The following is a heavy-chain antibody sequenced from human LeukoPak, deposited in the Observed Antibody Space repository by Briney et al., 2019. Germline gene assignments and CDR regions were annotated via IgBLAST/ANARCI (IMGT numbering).Heavy chain of an antibody. V-gene: IGHV5-51*01. CDR1: GYSFTSYR. CDR2: IYPGDSDT. Sequence: LGESLKISCKGSGYSFTSYRIGWVRQMPGKGLEWMGIIYPGDSDTRYSPSFQGQVTISADMSISTAYLQWSSLKASDTAMYYCARLKLVIERDYFDYWGQGTLVTVSS. D-gene: IGHD3-9*01. J-gene: IGHJ4*02. CDR3: ARLKLVIERDYFDY.